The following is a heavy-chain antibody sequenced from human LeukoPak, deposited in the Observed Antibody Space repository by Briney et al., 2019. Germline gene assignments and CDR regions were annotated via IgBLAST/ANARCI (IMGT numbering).Heavy chain of an antibody. D-gene: IGHD2-21*02. J-gene: IGHJ6*02. CDR1: GYTFTSYG. CDR3: ARFGAYCGGDCYYYYGMDV. V-gene: IGHV1-18*01. CDR2: ISAYNGNT. Sequence: GASVKVSCEASGYTFTSYGISWVRQAPGQGLEWMGWISAYNGNTNYAQKLQGRVTMTTDTSTSTAYMELRSLRSDDTAVYYCARFGAYCGGDCYYYYGMDVWGQGTTVTVSS.